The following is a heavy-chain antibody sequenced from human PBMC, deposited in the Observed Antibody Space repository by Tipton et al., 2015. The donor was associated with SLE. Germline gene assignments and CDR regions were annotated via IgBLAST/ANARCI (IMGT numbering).Heavy chain of an antibody. D-gene: IGHD2-15*01. CDR2: ISDSEGT. J-gene: IGHJ4*02. Sequence: TLSLTCSVSGASISSHYWSWIRQPPGKGLEWIGHISDSEGTNYNPSLRSRVTMSVDTSKNQFSLKLRSVTAADTALYYCARSVLAYRSGAFDFWGQGTLVTVAS. CDR3: ARSVLAYRSGAFDF. V-gene: IGHV4-59*11. CDR1: GASISSHY.